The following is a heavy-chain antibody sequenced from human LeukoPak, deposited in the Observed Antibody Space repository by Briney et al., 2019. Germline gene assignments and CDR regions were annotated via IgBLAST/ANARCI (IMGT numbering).Heavy chain of an antibody. CDR2: IIPIFGTA. CDR1: GDTFSSYA. Sequence: SVKVSCKASGDTFSSYAISWVRQAPGQGLEWMGRIIPIFGTANYAQKFQGRVTITTDESTSTAYMELSSLRSEDTAVYYCTRDLTYCGGDCYSDYWGQGTLVTVSS. J-gene: IGHJ4*02. V-gene: IGHV1-69*05. D-gene: IGHD2-21*02. CDR3: TRDLTYCGGDCYSDY.